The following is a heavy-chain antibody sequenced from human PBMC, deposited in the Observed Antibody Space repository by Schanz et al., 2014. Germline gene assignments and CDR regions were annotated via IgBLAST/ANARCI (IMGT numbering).Heavy chain of an antibody. CDR3: ARNTTWRLDL. Sequence: QVQLQESGPGLVKPSQTLSLTCTVSGGSIRSGTYYWSWIRQPAGKALEWVGRVFPNGITNYNPSLKSRITNSLDTSSNQASRTLTSLTAADTAVYYCARNTTWRLDLWGRGTLVTGSS. V-gene: IGHV4-61*02. CDR1: GGSIRSGTYY. CDR2: VFPNGIT. D-gene: IGHD1-1*01. J-gene: IGHJ2*01.